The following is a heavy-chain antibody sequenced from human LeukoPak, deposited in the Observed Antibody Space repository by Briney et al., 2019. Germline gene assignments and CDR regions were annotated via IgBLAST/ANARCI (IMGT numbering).Heavy chain of an antibody. CDR3: ARDDGGNFNDAFDI. CDR1: GFTFSDYT. V-gene: IGHV3-21*01. CDR2: ITGRYNKI. Sequence: PGGSLRLSCAASGFTFSDYTLNWVRQAPGKGLEWVSSITGRYNKIFYADSLKGRFTISRDNADNSVYLQMNNLGAEDTAVYYCARDDGGNFNDAFDIWGSGTMVTVSS. D-gene: IGHD4-23*01. J-gene: IGHJ3*02.